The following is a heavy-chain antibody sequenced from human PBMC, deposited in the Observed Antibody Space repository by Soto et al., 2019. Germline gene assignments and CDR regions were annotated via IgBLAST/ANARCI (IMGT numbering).Heavy chain of an antibody. CDR1: VASIRSTDYY. CDR2: VYYTGST. D-gene: IGHD2-21*02. V-gene: IGHV4-30-4*01. J-gene: IGHJ5*02. CDR3: VRTAKEGAVAKHWFDR. Sequence: SETLSLTCTVSVASIRSTDYYWSWIRQAPGKGLEWIGYVYYTGSTYYNPSLMSRLTISVDTSKNQFSLKLTSVTAAETAVYYCVRTAKEGAVAKHWFDRLGQGTQVTVSS.